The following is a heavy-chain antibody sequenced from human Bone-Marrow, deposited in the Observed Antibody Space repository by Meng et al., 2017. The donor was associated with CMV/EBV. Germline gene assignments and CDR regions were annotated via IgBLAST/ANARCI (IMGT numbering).Heavy chain of an antibody. Sequence: SVKVSCKASGGTFSSYAISWVRQAPGQGLEWMGGIIPILGIANYAQKFQGRVTITADKSTSTAYMELSSLRSEDTAVYYCARDEPRVSYFDYWGQGTLVTFSS. CDR3: ARDEPRVSYFDY. V-gene: IGHV1-69*10. J-gene: IGHJ4*02. CDR2: IIPILGIA. CDR1: GGTFSSYA. D-gene: IGHD4-11*01.